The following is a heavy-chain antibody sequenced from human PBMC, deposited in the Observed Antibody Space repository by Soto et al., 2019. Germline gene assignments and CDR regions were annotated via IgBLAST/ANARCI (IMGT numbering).Heavy chain of an antibody. V-gene: IGHV3-23*01. CDR2: ITSGGDT. J-gene: IGHJ4*02. CDR3: AKTDKFNSQSSGWANRFDS. Sequence: ELQLLESGGGLVQPGGSLRLFCAASGFTFSNYAMTWVRQAPGKGLEWVSTITSGGDTYFGDTVKGRFTISRDISKSTLYLQMDSLRAEDTAVYYCAKTDKFNSQSSGWANRFDSWGQGTLVTVSS. D-gene: IGHD6-19*01. CDR1: GFTFSNYA.